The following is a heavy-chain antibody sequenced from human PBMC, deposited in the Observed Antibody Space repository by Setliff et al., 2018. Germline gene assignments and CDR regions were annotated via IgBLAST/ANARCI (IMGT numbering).Heavy chain of an antibody. CDR1: GYSFTSYW. J-gene: IGHJ5*02. D-gene: IGHD2-2*01. CDR2: IYPGDSDT. CDR3: ARALYPSSFIGHNLFDP. V-gene: IGHV5-51*01. Sequence: GESLKISCKGSGYSFTSYWIGWVRQMPGKGLEWMGIIYPGDSDTRYSPSFQGQVTISADKSISTAYLQWSSLKASDTAMYYCARALYPSSFIGHNLFDPWGQGTLVTVSS.